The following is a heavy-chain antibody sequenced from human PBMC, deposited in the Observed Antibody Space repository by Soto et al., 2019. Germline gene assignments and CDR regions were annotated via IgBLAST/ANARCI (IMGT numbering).Heavy chain of an antibody. CDR1: GYTFTSYG. J-gene: IGHJ4*02. Sequence: GASVKVSCKASGYTFTSYGISWVRQAPGQGLEWMGWISAYNGNTNYAQKFQGRVTMTTDTSTNTAYMELRSLKSDDTVVYYCCRGSYYVYWGQGTLVTVSS. CDR2: ISAYNGNT. CDR3: CRGSYYVY. D-gene: IGHD1-26*01. V-gene: IGHV1-18*01.